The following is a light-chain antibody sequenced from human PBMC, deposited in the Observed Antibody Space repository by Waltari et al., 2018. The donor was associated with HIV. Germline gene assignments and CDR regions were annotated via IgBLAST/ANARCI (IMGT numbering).Light chain of an antibody. CDR1: ALPKQY. Sequence: SYELTQPPSVSVSPGQTARITCSGDALPKQYAYWYHQKPGQAPVLVMYKDTEVPSGVRGRFSGSSAGTTVTLTISGVQAEDEADYYCQSSDSSGTWVFGGGTKLTVL. CDR2: KDT. CDR3: QSSDSSGTWV. V-gene: IGLV3-25*03. J-gene: IGLJ3*02.